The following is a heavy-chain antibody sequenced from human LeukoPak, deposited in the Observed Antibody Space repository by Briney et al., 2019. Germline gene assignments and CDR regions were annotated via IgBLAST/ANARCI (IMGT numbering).Heavy chain of an antibody. CDR2: IYPRDGST. Sequence: ASVKVSCKASGYTFTRNYIHWVRQAPGQGLEWMGMIYPRDGSTSYAQKFQGRVTVTRDTSTSTVHMELSGLRSEDTAVYYCARDQEGFDYWGQGTLVTVSS. CDR1: GYTFTRNY. J-gene: IGHJ4*02. CDR3: ARDQEGFDY. V-gene: IGHV1-46*01.